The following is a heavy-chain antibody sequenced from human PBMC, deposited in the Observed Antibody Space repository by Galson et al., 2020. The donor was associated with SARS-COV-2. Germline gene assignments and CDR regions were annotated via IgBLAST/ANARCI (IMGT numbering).Heavy chain of an antibody. CDR3: ARRDILLGGPPGFDY. D-gene: IGHD2-8*02. J-gene: IGHJ4*02. CDR2: IYWDDDK. CDR1: GFSLSPTGVA. Sequence: SGPTLVKPTQTLTLTCTFSGFSLSPTGVAVRWIRQPPGKALEWLAFIYWDDDKRYSPSLKSRLTITKDTSKNQVVLTMTNMEPVDTATYYCARRDILLGGPPGFDYWGQGTLVTVSS. V-gene: IGHV2-5*02.